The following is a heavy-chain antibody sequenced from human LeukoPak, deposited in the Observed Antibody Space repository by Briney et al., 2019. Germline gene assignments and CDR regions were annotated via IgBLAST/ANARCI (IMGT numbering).Heavy chain of an antibody. CDR2: ISSSGSTI. D-gene: IGHD3-10*01. Sequence: PGGSLRLSCAASGFTFSSYEMNWVRQAPGKGLEWVSYISSSGSTIHYADSVKGRFTISRDNAKNSLYLQMNSLRAEDTAVYYCARMYYYGSGSYYNADDAFDIWGQGTMVTVSS. CDR1: GFTFSSYE. CDR3: ARMYYYGSGSYYNADDAFDI. J-gene: IGHJ3*02. V-gene: IGHV3-48*03.